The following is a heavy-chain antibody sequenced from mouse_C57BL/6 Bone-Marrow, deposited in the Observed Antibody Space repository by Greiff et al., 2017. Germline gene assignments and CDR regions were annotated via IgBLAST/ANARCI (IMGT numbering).Heavy chain of an antibody. Sequence: DVKLVESGGGLVQPGGSLKLSCAASGFTFSDYYMYWVRQTPEKRLEWVAYISNGGGSTYYPDTVKGRFTISRDNAKNTLYLQMSRLKSEDTAMYYCARENYGSSYYFDYWGQGTTLTVSS. CDR2: ISNGGGST. CDR1: GFTFSDYY. CDR3: ARENYGSSYYFDY. D-gene: IGHD1-1*01. V-gene: IGHV5-12*01. J-gene: IGHJ2*01.